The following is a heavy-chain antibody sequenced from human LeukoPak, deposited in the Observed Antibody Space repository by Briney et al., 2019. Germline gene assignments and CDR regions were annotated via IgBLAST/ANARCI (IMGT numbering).Heavy chain of an antibody. CDR2: LYTGGGT. CDR3: ARTYSSSWYEFDY. V-gene: IGHV3-66*01. Sequence: GGSLRLSCAASGFTVSRNYMSWVRQAPGKVLEWVSVLYTGGGTYYADSVKGRFTISRDNSKNALYLQMNSLRADDTAVYYCARTYSSSWYEFDYWGQGTLVTVSS. J-gene: IGHJ4*02. CDR1: GFTVSRNY. D-gene: IGHD6-13*01.